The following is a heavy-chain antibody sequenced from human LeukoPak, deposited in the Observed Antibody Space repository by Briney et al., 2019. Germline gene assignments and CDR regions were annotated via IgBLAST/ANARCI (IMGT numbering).Heavy chain of an antibody. Sequence: GGSLRLSCAVSGFTFSSYVMSWVRQAPGKGLEWVSTVSRSGDRTYYADSVKGRFTISRDNSKNTLYLQMNSLRAEDTAVYYCYCSSATCYALALWGQGALVTVSS. CDR2: VSRSGDRT. D-gene: IGHD2-2*01. CDR1: GFTFSSYV. V-gene: IGHV3-23*01. CDR3: YCSSATCYALAL. J-gene: IGHJ4*02.